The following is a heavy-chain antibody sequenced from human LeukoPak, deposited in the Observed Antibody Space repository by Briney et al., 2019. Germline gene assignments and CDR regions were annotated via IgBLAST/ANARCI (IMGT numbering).Heavy chain of an antibody. Sequence: PSETLSLTCSVSGGSISIYYWSWIRQPAGKGLEWIGHIYTSGSTNYNPSLKSRVTMSVDTSKNQFSLKLSSVTAADTAVYYCARGPTTVTMAFDYWGQGTLVTVSS. CDR3: ARGPTTVTMAFDY. D-gene: IGHD4-17*01. CDR2: IYTSGST. J-gene: IGHJ4*02. V-gene: IGHV4-4*07. CDR1: GGSISIYY.